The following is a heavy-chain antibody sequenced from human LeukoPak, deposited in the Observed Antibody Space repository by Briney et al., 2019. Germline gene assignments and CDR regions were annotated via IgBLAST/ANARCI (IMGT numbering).Heavy chain of an antibody. CDR1: GFTFSNYA. V-gene: IGHV3-23*01. CDR2: ISGSGGST. J-gene: IGHJ4*02. Sequence: GGSLRLSCAASGFTFSNYAMSWVRLAPGKGLEWVSAISGSGGSTYYADSVKARFTTSRDNAKNTVYLQMNGLREEDTAVYYCVRDFRSADYWGQGTLVTVSS. CDR3: VRDFRSADY.